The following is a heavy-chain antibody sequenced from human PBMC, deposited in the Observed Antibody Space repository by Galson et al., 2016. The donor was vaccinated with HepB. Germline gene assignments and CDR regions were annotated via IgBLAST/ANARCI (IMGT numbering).Heavy chain of an antibody. Sequence: SVKLSCKASGVTFRNYVMNWVRQAPGQGLEWMGRVIPILGMANYAQWFQGRVTITTDKSTSSPYMELTSLRSEDTAVYSCAITLSGGYFPPDYWGQGTLVAVSS. CDR2: VIPILGMA. V-gene: IGHV1-69*04. J-gene: IGHJ4*02. CDR3: AITLSGGYFPPDY. CDR1: GVTFRNYV. D-gene: IGHD3-10*01.